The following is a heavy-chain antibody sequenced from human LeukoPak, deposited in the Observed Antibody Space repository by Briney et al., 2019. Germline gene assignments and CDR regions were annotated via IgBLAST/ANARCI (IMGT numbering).Heavy chain of an antibody. CDR3: ARGLGWGVLCY. Sequence: PSETLSLTCAVYGVSFSGYYWSWIRQPPGKGLEWIGEINHSGSTNYNPSLKSRVTISVDTSKNQFSLKLSSVTAADRAVYYCARGLGWGVLCYWGQGTLVTVAS. D-gene: IGHD4-23*01. J-gene: IGHJ4*02. V-gene: IGHV4-34*01. CDR2: INHSGST. CDR1: GVSFSGYY.